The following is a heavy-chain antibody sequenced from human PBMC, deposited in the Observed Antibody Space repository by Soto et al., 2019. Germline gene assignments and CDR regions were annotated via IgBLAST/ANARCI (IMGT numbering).Heavy chain of an antibody. V-gene: IGHV1-2*02. Sequence: ASVKVSCKASGYTFTGHYMHWVRQAPGQGLEWMGWINPNSGGTNYAQKFQGRVTMIRDTSISTAYMELSRLRSDDTAVYYCARGYCSGGSCYSDWFDPWGQGTLVTVSS. CDR2: INPNSGGT. D-gene: IGHD2-15*01. CDR1: GYTFTGHY. CDR3: ARGYCSGGSCYSDWFDP. J-gene: IGHJ5*02.